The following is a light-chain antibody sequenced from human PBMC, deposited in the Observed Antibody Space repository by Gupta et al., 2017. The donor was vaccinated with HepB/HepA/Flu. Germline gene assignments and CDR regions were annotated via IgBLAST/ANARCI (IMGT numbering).Light chain of an antibody. CDR2: DVN. Sequence: QSAMTQPAPVSGSPGQSITIPCTGTSSDIGGYDHVSWYQHHPGKAPKLMIYDVNYGPSGVSDRFSGSKSGNTAALTISGLQAEDEADYYCSSYTSSTSLGVVFGGGTKLTVL. J-gene: IGLJ2*01. V-gene: IGLV2-14*03. CDR3: SSYTSSTSLGVV. CDR1: SSDIGGYDH.